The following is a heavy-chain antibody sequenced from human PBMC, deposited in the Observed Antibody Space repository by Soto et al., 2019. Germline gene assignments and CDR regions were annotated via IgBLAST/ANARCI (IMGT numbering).Heavy chain of an antibody. CDR1: AFTFKTHW. Sequence: PGGSLRLSCAASAFTFKTHWMHWVRQVPGKGPVWVSRINGDGSFTSYADAVKGRFTISRDNAKNTLSLQMNSLRAEDTAVYYCAKEPVGPDWYFDLWGRGTLVTVSS. CDR2: INGDGSFT. CDR3: AKEPVGPDWYFDL. V-gene: IGHV3-74*01. J-gene: IGHJ2*01.